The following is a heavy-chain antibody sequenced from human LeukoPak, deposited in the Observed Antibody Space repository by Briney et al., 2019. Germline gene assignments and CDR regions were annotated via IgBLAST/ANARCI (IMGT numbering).Heavy chain of an antibody. J-gene: IGHJ4*02. CDR2: INPNSGGT. D-gene: IGHD3-22*01. CDR3: ARRRHYYDSSGYRSAFDY. CDR1: GYTFTGYY. V-gene: IGHV1-2*02. Sequence: ASVKVSCKASGYTFTGYYMHWVRQAPGQGLEWMGWINPNSGGTNYAQKFQGRVTMTRDTSISTAYMELSRLRSDGTGVYYCARRRHYYDSSGYRSAFDYWGQGTLVTVSS.